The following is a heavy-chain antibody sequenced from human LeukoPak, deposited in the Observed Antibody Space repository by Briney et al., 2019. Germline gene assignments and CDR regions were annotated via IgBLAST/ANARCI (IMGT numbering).Heavy chain of an antibody. CDR2: IYSGGST. V-gene: IGHV3-53*01. J-gene: IGHJ4*02. CDR3: ASKSDTRPFNYFDY. CDR1: GFTVSSNY. D-gene: IGHD2-21*01. Sequence: GGSLRLSCAASGFTVSSNYMTWVRQAPGKGLEWVSIIYSGGSTSYADSVKGRFTISRDNSKNTLYLQMNSLRAEDTAVYYCASKSDTRPFNYFDYWGQGTLVTVSS.